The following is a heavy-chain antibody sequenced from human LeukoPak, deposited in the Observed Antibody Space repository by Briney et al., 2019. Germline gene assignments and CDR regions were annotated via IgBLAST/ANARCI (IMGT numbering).Heavy chain of an antibody. CDR1: GFTFSGSA. Sequence: GGXLRLSCAASGFTFSGSAVYWLRQASGKGLEWVGRIRSKTNNYATAYAASVKGRFTISRDDSKNTAYLQMNSLKTEDTAVYYCSRVLLDSGAFDIWGQGTMVTVSS. D-gene: IGHD3/OR15-3a*01. V-gene: IGHV3-73*01. J-gene: IGHJ3*02. CDR3: SRVLLDSGAFDI. CDR2: IRSKTNNYAT.